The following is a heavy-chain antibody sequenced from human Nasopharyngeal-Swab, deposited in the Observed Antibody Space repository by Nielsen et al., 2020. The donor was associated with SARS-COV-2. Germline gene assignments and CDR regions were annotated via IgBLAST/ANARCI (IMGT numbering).Heavy chain of an antibody. CDR3: ARPMRPMGHYYFGMDV. CDR1: GYSFTTYW. V-gene: IGHV5-51*01. D-gene: IGHD1-26*01. CDR2: IYPGDSNT. J-gene: IGHJ6*02. Sequence: KDSCKGAGYSFTTYWIGWVRQKPGKGLEGRGIIYPGDSNTRYSPSFQGQVTISVDKYSSTAYLQWSSLKASDTAIYYCARPMRPMGHYYFGMDVWGQGTTVTVSS.